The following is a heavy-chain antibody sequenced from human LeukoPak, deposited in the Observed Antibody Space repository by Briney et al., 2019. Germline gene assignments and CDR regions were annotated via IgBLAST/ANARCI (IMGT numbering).Heavy chain of an antibody. CDR2: INHSGST. J-gene: IGHJ4*02. V-gene: IGHV4-34*01. CDR1: GGSFSGYY. D-gene: IGHD1-26*01. Sequence: SETLSLTRAVYGGSFSGYYWSWIRQPPGKGLEWIGEINHSGSTNYNPSLKSRVTISVDTSKNHFSLQLSSVTAADTAVYYCARVVGAYLDYWGQGTLVTVSS. CDR3: ARVVGAYLDY.